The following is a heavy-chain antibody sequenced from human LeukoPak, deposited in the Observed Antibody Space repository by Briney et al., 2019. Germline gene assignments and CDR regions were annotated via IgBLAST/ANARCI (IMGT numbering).Heavy chain of an antibody. CDR1: GFTFSNAW. Sequence: GGSLRLSCAASGFTFSNAWMSWVRQAPGKGPEWVGRIKSKTDGGTTDYAAPVKGRFTISRDDSKNTLYLQMNSLKTEDTVVYYCTTYPMVYAMNYWGQGTLVTVSS. V-gene: IGHV3-15*01. CDR3: TTYPMVYAMNY. D-gene: IGHD2-8*01. J-gene: IGHJ4*02. CDR2: IKSKTDGGTT.